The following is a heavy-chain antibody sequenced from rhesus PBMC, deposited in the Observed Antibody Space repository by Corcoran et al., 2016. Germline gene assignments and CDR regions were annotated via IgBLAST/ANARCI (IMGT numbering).Heavy chain of an antibody. D-gene: IGHD2-27*01. CDR2: IRSTGKTV. CDR1: GFTFGDYG. CDR3: TRGDLRPHDY. Sequence: EVQLVESGGGLVQPGGSLRLSCAASGFTFGDYGRPWVLPAPGKGLEWVSSIRSTGKTVYYADSVKGRFTVSRDNAKNSLSLQMSSLRAEDTAVYYCTRGDLRPHDYWGQGVLVTVSS. J-gene: IGHJ4*01. V-gene: IGHV3-183*02.